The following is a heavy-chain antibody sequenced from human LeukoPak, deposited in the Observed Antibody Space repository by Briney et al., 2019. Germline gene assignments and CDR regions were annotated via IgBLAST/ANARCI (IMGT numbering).Heavy chain of an antibody. CDR3: TRDLRMDYYYVDYYYYGMDV. V-gene: IGHV3-30-3*01. Sequence: GGSLRLSCAASGFIFSNYAMHWVRQAPGKGLEWVAVISYDGTNKYYTDSVKGRFTVSRDNAKNTLYLQMNSLRAEDTAVYYCTRDLRMDYYYVDYYYYGMDVWGQGTTVTVSS. CDR2: ISYDGTNK. D-gene: IGHD3-10*02. CDR1: GFIFSNYA. J-gene: IGHJ6*02.